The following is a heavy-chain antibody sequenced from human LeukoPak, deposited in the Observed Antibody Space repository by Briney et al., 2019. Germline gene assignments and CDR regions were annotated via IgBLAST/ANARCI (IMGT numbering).Heavy chain of an antibody. J-gene: IGHJ4*02. CDR2: ISAYNGNT. V-gene: IGHV1-18*01. D-gene: IGHD1-26*01. Sequence: AASVNVTFKASGYTFISYGSSWVRQAPGQEVEWMGWISAYNGNTNYVQKLQGRVTMPPDTSTSTAFMELRRLRSDDTAVYYCARVGASRLGRPFDYWGQGTLVTVSS. CDR1: GYTFISYG. CDR3: ARVGASRLGRPFDY.